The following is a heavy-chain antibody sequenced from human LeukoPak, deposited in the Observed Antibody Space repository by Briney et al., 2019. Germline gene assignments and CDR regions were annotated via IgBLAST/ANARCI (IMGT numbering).Heavy chain of an antibody. V-gene: IGHV3-23*01. CDR3: AKDRLGGPYFFHY. Sequence: GGSLRLSCAASQFTFSNYAMSWVRQAPGKGLEWVSAISGGGHTTYYADSVKGRFTISRDNSKNTLYLQINSLRAEDTAVYFCAKDRLGGPYFFHYWGQGTLVTVSS. D-gene: IGHD3-16*01. CDR1: QFTFSNYA. CDR2: ISGGGHTT. J-gene: IGHJ4*02.